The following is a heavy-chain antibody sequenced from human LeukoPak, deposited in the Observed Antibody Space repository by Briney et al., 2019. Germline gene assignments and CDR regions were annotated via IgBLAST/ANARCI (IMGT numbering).Heavy chain of an antibody. J-gene: IGHJ4*02. Sequence: WASVKVSCKASGYTFTSYAMNWVRQAPGQGLEWMGWINTNTGNPTYAQGFTGRFVFSLDTSVSTAYLQISSLKAEDTAVYYCATTSGYSYGPGFSRGEYHFYYWGQGTLVTVSS. CDR2: INTNTGNP. CDR3: ATTSGYSYGPGFSRGEYHFYY. CDR1: GYTFTSYA. D-gene: IGHD5-18*01. V-gene: IGHV7-4-1*02.